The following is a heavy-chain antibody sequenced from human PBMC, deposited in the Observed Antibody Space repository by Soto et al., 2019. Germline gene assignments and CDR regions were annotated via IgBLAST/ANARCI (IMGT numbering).Heavy chain of an antibody. CDR1: GFTFSSYA. V-gene: IGHV3-30-3*01. J-gene: IGHJ6*02. CDR3: AREVRVSYDYYGMDV. CDR2: ISYDGSNK. Sequence: PGGSLRLSCAASGFTFSSYAMHWVRQAPGKGLEWVAVISYDGSNKYYADSVKGRFTISRDNSKNTLYLQMNSLRAEDTAVYYCAREVRVSYDYYGMDVWGQRTTVTVSS.